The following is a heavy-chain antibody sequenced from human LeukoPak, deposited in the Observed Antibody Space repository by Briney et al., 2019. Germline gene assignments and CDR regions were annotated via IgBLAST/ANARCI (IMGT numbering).Heavy chain of an antibody. CDR1: GDSITSGSYY. D-gene: IGHD1-26*01. CDR2: IYTTGST. V-gene: IGHV4-61*02. J-gene: IGHJ4*02. Sequence: SETLSLTCTVSGDSITSGSYYWSWIRQPAGKGLEWIGRIYTTGSTSYNPSLKSRVTISLDMSKNQFSLKLSSVTAADTAVYYCAGTRVGASNFDYWGQGTLVTVSS. CDR3: AGTRVGASNFDY.